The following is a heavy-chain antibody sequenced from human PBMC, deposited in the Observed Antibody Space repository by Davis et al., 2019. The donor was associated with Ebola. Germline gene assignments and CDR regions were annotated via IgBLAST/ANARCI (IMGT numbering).Heavy chain of an antibody. D-gene: IGHD2-15*01. Sequence: GGSLRLSCAASGFTFSSYGMHWFRQSPGKGLEWVAVISYDGSNKYYADSMKGRFTISRDNAKNSLFLQMNSLRAEDTAVYYCAEADIVVVVDGTSYPHAFDTWGQGTVVTVSS. V-gene: IGHV3-30*03. CDR2: ISYDGSNK. CDR3: AEADIVVVVDGTSYPHAFDT. J-gene: IGHJ3*02. CDR1: GFTFSSYG.